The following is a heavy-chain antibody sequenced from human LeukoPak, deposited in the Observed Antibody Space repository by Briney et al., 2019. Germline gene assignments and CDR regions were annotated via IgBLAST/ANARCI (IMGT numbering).Heavy chain of an antibody. V-gene: IGHV3-74*01. Sequence: GGSLRLSCAASGFTFSNSWMHWVRQAPGEGLVWVSRMNSDGSTIYYADSVKGRFTISRDNAKNSLYPQMNSLRAEDTAVYYCARDGGSLDTAIHFDYWGQGTLVTVSS. CDR1: GFTFSNSW. J-gene: IGHJ4*02. CDR2: MNSDGSTI. CDR3: ARDGGSLDTAIHFDY. D-gene: IGHD5-18*01.